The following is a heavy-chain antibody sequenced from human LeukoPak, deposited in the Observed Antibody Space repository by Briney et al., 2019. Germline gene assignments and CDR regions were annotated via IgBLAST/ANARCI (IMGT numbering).Heavy chain of an antibody. CDR2: ISSSGRTI. J-gene: IGHJ1*01. CDR1: GFTFSSYG. V-gene: IGHV3-48*02. CDR3: ATYCYRPRVEYFQP. Sequence: GGSLRLSCEGSGFTFSSYGMHWVRQAPGKGLEWVGHISSSGRTIYYADSVKGRFTISRDNATNSLYLHMDSLRDTDTALYFCATYCYRPRVEYFQPWGQGTLVTVSS. D-gene: IGHD2-21*02.